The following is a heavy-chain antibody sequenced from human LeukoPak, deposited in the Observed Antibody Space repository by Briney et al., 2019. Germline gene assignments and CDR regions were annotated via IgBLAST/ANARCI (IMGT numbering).Heavy chain of an antibody. Sequence: GRSRRLSGAAPGFTFSSYGMHWVGQAPGKGLEWGAFIWYDESKKSHADSVKGRFTISRDNPKNTLYLHMDSLRAEDTAVYYCARDAGERWTVDFDYWGQGTLVTVSS. J-gene: IGHJ4*02. CDR2: IWYDESKK. V-gene: IGHV3-33*01. D-gene: IGHD3/OR15-3a*01. CDR3: ARDAGERWTVDFDY. CDR1: GFTFSSYG.